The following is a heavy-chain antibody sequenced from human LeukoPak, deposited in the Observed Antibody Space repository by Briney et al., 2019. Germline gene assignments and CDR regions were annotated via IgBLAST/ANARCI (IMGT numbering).Heavy chain of an antibody. CDR3: ARDPSFRFGHIQDY. J-gene: IGHJ4*02. CDR1: GGTFSSYA. Sequence: AAVKVSCKASGGTFSSYAISWVRQAPGQGLEWMGWINPNSGDTKYGQKFQGRVTMTRDTSISTAFMELSSLRSDDSAVYYCARDPSFRFGHIQDYWGQGTLVTVSS. D-gene: IGHD3-10*01. CDR2: INPNSGDT. V-gene: IGHV1-2*02.